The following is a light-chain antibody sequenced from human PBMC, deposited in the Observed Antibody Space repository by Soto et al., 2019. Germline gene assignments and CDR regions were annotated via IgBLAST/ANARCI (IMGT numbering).Light chain of an antibody. V-gene: IGKV1-39*01. CDR3: QQSYTTPVYS. J-gene: IGKJ2*01. CDR2: AAS. CDR1: QNINFY. Sequence: DIQMTQSPSSLSASVGYIVTISCRASQNINFYLNWYQQRIGKSPKLLIYAASNLQSGVPSRFSGSGSGTDFTLTISNLQPEDFATYFCQQSYTTPVYSFGQGTKVDI.